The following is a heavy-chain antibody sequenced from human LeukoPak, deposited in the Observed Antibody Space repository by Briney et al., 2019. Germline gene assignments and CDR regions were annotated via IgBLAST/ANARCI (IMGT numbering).Heavy chain of an antibody. CDR2: ISGSGGST. CDR1: GFTFSSYA. Sequence: PGGSLRLSCAASGFTFSSYAMSWVRQAPGKGLGWVSAISGSGGSTYYVDSVKGRFTISRDNSKNTLYLEMNRLRGEDTAVYYCARGGTVGATVYYFDYWGQGTLVTVSS. J-gene: IGHJ4*02. CDR3: ARGGTVGATVYYFDY. D-gene: IGHD1-26*01. V-gene: IGHV3-23*01.